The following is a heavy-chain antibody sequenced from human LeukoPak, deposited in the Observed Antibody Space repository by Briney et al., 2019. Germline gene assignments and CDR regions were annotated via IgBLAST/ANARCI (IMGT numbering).Heavy chain of an antibody. D-gene: IGHD7-27*01. J-gene: IGHJ4*02. Sequence: GGSLRLSCAASGFTFSSFWMSWVRQAPGRGLEWLAKIKEDGSETYYVDSLKGRFTISRDNAENSLYLQMNSLRAEDTAVYYCAREKRDDWGSNVNSWGRGTLVTVSS. V-gene: IGHV3-7*01. CDR3: AREKRDDWGSNVNS. CDR2: IKEDGSET. CDR1: GFTFSSFW.